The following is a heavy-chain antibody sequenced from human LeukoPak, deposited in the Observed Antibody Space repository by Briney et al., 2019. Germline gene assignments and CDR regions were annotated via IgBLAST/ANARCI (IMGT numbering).Heavy chain of an antibody. CDR1: GGSISSGSYY. CDR2: IYTSGST. J-gene: IGHJ6*03. V-gene: IGHV4-61*02. Sequence: SETLSLTCTVSGGSISSGSYYWSWIRQPAEKGLEWIGRIYTSGSTNYNPSLKSRVTISLDTSKNQFSLKLSSVTAADTAVYYCARSVEGYCSGTSCYYYYYYMDVWGKGTTVTVSS. CDR3: ARSVEGYCSGTSCYYYYYYMDV. D-gene: IGHD2-15*01.